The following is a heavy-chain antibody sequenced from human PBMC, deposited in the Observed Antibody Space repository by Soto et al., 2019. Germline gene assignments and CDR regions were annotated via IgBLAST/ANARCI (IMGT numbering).Heavy chain of an antibody. CDR1: GFTFSSYA. J-gene: IGHJ4*02. D-gene: IGHD6-6*01. V-gene: IGHV3-23*01. CDR3: AKDSRYSSSSFDY. CDR2: ISGSGGST. Sequence: GGSLRLSCAASGFTFSSYAMSWVHQAPGKGLEWVSAISGSGGSTYYADSVKGRFTISRDNSKNTLYLQMNSLRAEDTAVYYCAKDSRYSSSSFDYWGQGTLVTVSS.